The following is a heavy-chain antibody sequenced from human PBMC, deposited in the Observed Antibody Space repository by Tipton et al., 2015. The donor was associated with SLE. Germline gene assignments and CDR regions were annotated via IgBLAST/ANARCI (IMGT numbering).Heavy chain of an antibody. J-gene: IGHJ4*02. D-gene: IGHD6-13*01. V-gene: IGHV4-30-4*07. CDR1: GGSIGSGGYS. CDR3: ARGEQLAHFDY. Sequence: TLSLTCAVSGGSIGSGGYSWNWIRQPPGKGLEWIGYIYYSGSTNYNPSLKSRVTISVDTSKNQFSLKLSSVTAADTAVYYCARGEQLAHFDYWGQGTLVTVSS. CDR2: IYYSGST.